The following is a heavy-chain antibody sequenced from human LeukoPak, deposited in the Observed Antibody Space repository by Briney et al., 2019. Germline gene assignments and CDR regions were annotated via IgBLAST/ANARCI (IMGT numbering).Heavy chain of an antibody. CDR1: GYIFTGYY. CDR2: INPNSGGT. D-gene: IGHD6-13*01. J-gene: IGHJ4*02. Sequence: GASVKVSCKASGYIFTGYYMHWVRQAPGQGLEWMGWINPNSGGTNYAQKFQGRVTMTRDTSISTAYLQWSSLKASDTAMYYCARHGGIAAAVPDYWGQGTLVTVSS. V-gene: IGHV1-2*02. CDR3: ARHGGIAAAVPDY.